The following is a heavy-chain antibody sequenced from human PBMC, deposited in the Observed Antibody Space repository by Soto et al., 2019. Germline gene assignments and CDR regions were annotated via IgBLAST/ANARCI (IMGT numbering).Heavy chain of an antibody. D-gene: IGHD6-19*01. J-gene: IGHJ4*02. Sequence: ASVKVSCKVSGYSLSEFSTHWVRQAPGKGLEWMGGFDPEDGLTIYAQKLQGRLTMTEDTSTDTAFLDLSGLRSEDTAVYFCVRAVPGFNYYFDYWGQGTLVTVSS. CDR2: FDPEDGLT. CDR1: GYSLSEFS. CDR3: VRAVPGFNYYFDY. V-gene: IGHV1-24*01.